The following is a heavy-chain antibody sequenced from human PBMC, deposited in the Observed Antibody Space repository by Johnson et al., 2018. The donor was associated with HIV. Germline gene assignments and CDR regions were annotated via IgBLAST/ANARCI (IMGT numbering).Heavy chain of an antibody. CDR2: INWNGGST. V-gene: IGHV3-20*04. J-gene: IGHJ3*02. Sequence: VQLVESGGGVVRPGGSLRLSCAASGFTFDDYGMSWVRQAPGKGLEWVSGINWNGGSTGYADSVKGRFTISGDNAKNSLYLQMNSLRAEDTALYYCARDSRIGTMVLLSDAFDIWGQGTMVTVSS. CDR3: ARDSRIGTMVLLSDAFDI. D-gene: IGHD3-10*01. CDR1: GFTFDDYG.